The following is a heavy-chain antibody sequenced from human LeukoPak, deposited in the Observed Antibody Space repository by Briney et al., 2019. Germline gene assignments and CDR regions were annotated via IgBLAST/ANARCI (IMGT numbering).Heavy chain of an antibody. CDR2: INDDGSVR. Sequence: PGGSLRLSCAASGFTFSSYEMNWVRQAPGKGLVWVSDINDDGSVRRYGDSVKGRFTISRDNAKDTLYLQVDNMKAEDTAMYFCARGGYSPVDHWGQGTLVTVSS. CDR1: GFTFSSYE. CDR3: ARGGYSPVDH. J-gene: IGHJ4*02. D-gene: IGHD6-13*01. V-gene: IGHV3-74*01.